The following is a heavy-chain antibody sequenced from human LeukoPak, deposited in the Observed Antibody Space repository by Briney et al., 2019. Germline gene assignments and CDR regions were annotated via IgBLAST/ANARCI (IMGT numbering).Heavy chain of an antibody. CDR2: LIPSGGST. V-gene: IGHV1-46*01. CDR1: GYTFTSYY. CDR3: AREAHGYYGVSGYSFDY. D-gene: IGHD3-22*01. J-gene: IGHJ4*02. Sequence: GASVKVSCKASGYTFTSYYMHWVRQAPGQGLEWMGILIPSGGSTSYAQKFQGRVTMTRDTSTSTVYMELSSLRSEDTAVYYCAREAHGYYGVSGYSFDYWGQGTLVTVSS.